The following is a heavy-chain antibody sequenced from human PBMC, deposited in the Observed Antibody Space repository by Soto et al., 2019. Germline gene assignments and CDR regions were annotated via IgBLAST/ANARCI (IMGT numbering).Heavy chain of an antibody. Sequence: SRPTLVNPTQTLTLTCTFSGFSLSTSGVGAGWIRQPPGKALEWLALIYWNDDKRYSPSLKSRLTITKDTSKNQVVLTMTNMDPVDTATYYCAHTTHLSYDFWSGYSPYYYYYGMDVWGQGTTVTVSS. D-gene: IGHD3-3*01. CDR2: IYWNDDK. CDR3: AHTTHLSYDFWSGYSPYYYYYGMDV. J-gene: IGHJ6*02. V-gene: IGHV2-5*01. CDR1: GFSLSTSGVG.